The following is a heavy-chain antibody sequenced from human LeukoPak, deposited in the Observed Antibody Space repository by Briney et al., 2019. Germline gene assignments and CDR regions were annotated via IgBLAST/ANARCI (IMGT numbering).Heavy chain of an antibody. Sequence: ASVKVSCKASGGTFSSYAISWVRQAPGQGLEWMGWIYPYSGDTNYAQSFQGRVTMTRDTSISTAYMELSSLKSDDTAVYYCARDRNSGSSLDIWGQGTMLTVSS. CDR2: IYPYSGDT. CDR3: ARDRNSGSSLDI. J-gene: IGHJ3*02. CDR1: GGTFSSYA. V-gene: IGHV1-2*02. D-gene: IGHD6-6*01.